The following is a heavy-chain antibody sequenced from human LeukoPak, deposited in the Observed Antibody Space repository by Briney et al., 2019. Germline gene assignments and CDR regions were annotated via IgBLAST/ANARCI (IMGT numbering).Heavy chain of an antibody. V-gene: IGHV4-59*01. CDR3: ASADYDDYYIDF. J-gene: IGHJ4*02. D-gene: IGHD4-17*01. Sequence: PSETLSHTCTVSGGSISSYYWSWIRQPPGKGLEWIGYIYYSGMTNYNPSLKSRVTISLDTSKNQFSLKLSSVTAADTAVYYCASADYDDYYIDFWGQGTLVTVSS. CDR2: IYYSGMT. CDR1: GGSISSYY.